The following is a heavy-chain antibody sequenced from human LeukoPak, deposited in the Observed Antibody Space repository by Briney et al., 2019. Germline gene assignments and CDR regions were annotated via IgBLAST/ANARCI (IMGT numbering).Heavy chain of an antibody. J-gene: IGHJ4*02. V-gene: IGHV4-59*01. CDR2: INYSGST. Sequence: SETLSLTRTVSGDSITSYYWSWIRQPPGKGLGWIGYINYSGSTNYNPSLKNRVTISADTSKDQFSLKLSSVTAADTAVYFCARGVKVAGSYWGQGTLVTVSS. D-gene: IGHD2-15*01. CDR1: GDSITSYY. CDR3: ARGVKVAGSY.